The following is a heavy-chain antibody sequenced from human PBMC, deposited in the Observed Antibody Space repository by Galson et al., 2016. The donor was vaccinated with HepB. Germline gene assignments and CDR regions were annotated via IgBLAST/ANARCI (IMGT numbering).Heavy chain of an antibody. V-gene: IGHV3-53*01. D-gene: IGHD2-15*01. CDR3: ASSYCTGGSCYFDD. Sequence: SLRLSCAVSGFPVTDNYMSWVRQAPGKGLEWLSVIYSGGTTNYADSLKGRFTISRDSSKNTVYLHISSLRVEDTAVYHCASSYCTGGSCYFDDWGQGVLVTVSS. CDR1: GFPVTDNY. CDR2: IYSGGTT. J-gene: IGHJ4*02.